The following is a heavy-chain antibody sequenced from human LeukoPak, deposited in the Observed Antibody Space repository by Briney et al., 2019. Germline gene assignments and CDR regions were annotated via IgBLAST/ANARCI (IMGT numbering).Heavy chain of an antibody. CDR2: IYYSGST. V-gene: IGHV4-39*07. J-gene: IGHJ6*03. CDR1: GGSISSSSYY. Sequence: PSETLSLTCTVSGGSISSSSYYWGWIRQPPGKGLEWIGSIYYSGSTYYNPSLKSRVTISVDTSKNQFSLKLSSVTAADTAVYYCARERAHYYYYMDVWGKGTTVTVSS. CDR3: ARERAHYYYYMDV.